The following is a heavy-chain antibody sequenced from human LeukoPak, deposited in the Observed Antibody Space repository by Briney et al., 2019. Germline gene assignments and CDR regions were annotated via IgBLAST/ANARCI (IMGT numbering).Heavy chain of an antibody. D-gene: IGHD2-21*01. CDR3: ARELAKAFDY. CDR1: GGSITSGSYY. J-gene: IGHJ4*02. Sequence: SETLSLTCTVSGGSITSGSYYWSWIRQPAGKGLEWIGRIYTSGSTNYNPSLKSRVTISLDTSKNKFSLKLTSVTAADTAVYYCARELAKAFDYWGQGTLVTVSS. CDR2: IYTSGST. V-gene: IGHV4-61*02.